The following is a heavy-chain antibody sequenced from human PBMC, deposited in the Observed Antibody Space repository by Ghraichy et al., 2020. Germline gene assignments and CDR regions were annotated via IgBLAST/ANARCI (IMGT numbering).Heavy chain of an antibody. J-gene: IGHJ4*02. CDR1: GFTFNTAW. Sequence: GGSLRLSCAATGFTFNTAWMSWVRQAPGKGLELVGRIRSQTAGGTTDYAAPVKGRFSISRDDSTNMLYLQMNSLKTEDTAMYYCAKTFHSDSSMDYWGQGILVTVSS. CDR2: IRSQTAGGTT. V-gene: IGHV3-15*01. CDR3: AKTFHSDSSMDY. D-gene: IGHD3-22*01.